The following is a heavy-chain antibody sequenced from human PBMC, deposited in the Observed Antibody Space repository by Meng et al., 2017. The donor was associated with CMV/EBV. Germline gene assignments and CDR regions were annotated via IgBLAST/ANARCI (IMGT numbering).Heavy chain of an antibody. Sequence: ASVKVSCKASGYTFTGYNMHWVRQALGQGLEWMGWINPNSGGTNYAQKFQGRVTMTRDTSISTAYMELSSLRSDDTAVYYCARAPPYSNYRNIYYYYYGMDVWGQGTTVTVSS. CDR2: INPNSGGT. CDR3: ARAPPYSNYRNIYYYYYGMDV. D-gene: IGHD4-11*01. CDR1: GYTFTGYN. J-gene: IGHJ6*02. V-gene: IGHV1-2*02.